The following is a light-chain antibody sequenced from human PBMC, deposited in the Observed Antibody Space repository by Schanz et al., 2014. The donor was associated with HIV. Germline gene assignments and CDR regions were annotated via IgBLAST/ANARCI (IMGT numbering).Light chain of an antibody. CDR3: AAWDDGLNGFYV. CDR2: GNN. CDR1: SSNIGSNA. J-gene: IGLJ1*01. V-gene: IGLV1-44*01. Sequence: QSVLTQPPSASGTPGQRVTISCSGSSSNIGSNAVNWYQQLPGAAPKLLIYGNNQRPSGVPDRFSGSKSGTSASLVISGLQSEDDVDYYCAAWDDGLNGFYVFGTGTKLTVL.